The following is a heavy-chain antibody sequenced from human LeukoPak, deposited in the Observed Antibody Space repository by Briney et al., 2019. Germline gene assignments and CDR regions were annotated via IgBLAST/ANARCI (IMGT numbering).Heavy chain of an antibody. D-gene: IGHD3-3*01. Sequence: GGSLRLSCAASGFIFSTYSMNWVRQAPGKGLEWVSSLGTSSSYIYYGDSVKGRFTISRDNAKNSLYLQMNSLRAEDTAVYYCARGGVWQAFWSGNSDYWGQGTLVTVSS. CDR2: LGTSSSYI. V-gene: IGHV3-21*01. CDR3: ARGGVWQAFWSGNSDY. CDR1: GFIFSTYS. J-gene: IGHJ4*02.